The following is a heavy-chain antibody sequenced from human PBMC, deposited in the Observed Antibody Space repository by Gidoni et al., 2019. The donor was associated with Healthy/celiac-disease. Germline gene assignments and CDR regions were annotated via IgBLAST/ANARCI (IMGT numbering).Heavy chain of an antibody. Sequence: VQLVQSGGCLVKPGGSLRFSCAASGFTFSNAWMNWVRKAPGKGLEGMGRMKSKADGGTTDYAAPVKGRYSISRDDSKNTLYLQMNSLKTEDTAVYYWRGWFEELVSYYGMDVWGQGTTVTVSS. CDR3: RGWFEELVSYYGMDV. J-gene: IGHJ6*02. CDR2: MKSKADGGTT. CDR1: GFTFSNAW. D-gene: IGHD3-10*01. V-gene: IGHV3-15*07.